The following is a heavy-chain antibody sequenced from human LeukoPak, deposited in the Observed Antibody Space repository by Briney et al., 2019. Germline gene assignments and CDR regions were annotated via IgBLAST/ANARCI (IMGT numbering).Heavy chain of an antibody. J-gene: IGHJ5*02. V-gene: IGHV4-61*01. CDR3: ARGGASSIPFDH. CDR1: GGSVSSGSYY. Sequence: PSETLSLTCTVSGGSVSSGSYYWSWIRQPPGKGLEWIGFIHNSGSTKYNPSLMSRVTISVDTSKNQFSLKLSSVTAAGTAVYYCARGGASSIPFDHWGQGTLVTVSS. D-gene: IGHD2-2*01. CDR2: IHNSGST.